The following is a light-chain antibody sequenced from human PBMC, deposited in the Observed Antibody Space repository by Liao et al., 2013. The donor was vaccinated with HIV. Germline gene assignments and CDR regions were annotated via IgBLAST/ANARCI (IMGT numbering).Light chain of an antibody. V-gene: IGLV3-25*02. CDR3: QAWDSSTVV. Sequence: SYELTQPPSMSVSPGQTARIACSGDALPNQYAYWYQQKPGQAPVLVISKDSDRPSGIPERFSGSSSGNTATLTISGTQGMDEADYYCQAWDSSTVVFGGGTKLTVL. CDR2: KDS. CDR1: ALPNQY. J-gene: IGLJ2*01.